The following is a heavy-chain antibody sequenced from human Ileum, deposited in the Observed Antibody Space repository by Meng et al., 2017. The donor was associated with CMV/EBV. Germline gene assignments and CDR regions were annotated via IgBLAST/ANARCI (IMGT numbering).Heavy chain of an antibody. J-gene: IGHJ6*02. CDR2: INPNSGDT. Sequence: ASVMVSCKASGYTLTGYYIHWVRQALGQGLEWMGWINPNSGDTNYAQKFQDRVTMTRDTSISTAYMKLSSLTSDDTAVYYCARMGGGMDVWGQGTTVTVSS. V-gene: IGHV1-2*02. D-gene: IGHD3-16*01. CDR3: ARMGGGMDV. CDR1: GYTLTGYY.